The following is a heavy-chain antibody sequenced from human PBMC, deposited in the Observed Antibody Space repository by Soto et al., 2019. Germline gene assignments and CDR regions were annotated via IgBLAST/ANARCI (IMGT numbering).Heavy chain of an antibody. V-gene: IGHV4-59*01. CDR3: ARFTGIAAAGIDY. CDR2: IYYSGST. D-gene: IGHD6-13*01. CDR1: GGSISSYY. J-gene: IGHJ4*02. Sequence: SETLSLTCTVSGGSISSYYWSWIRQPPGKGLEWIGYIYYSGSTNYNPSLKSRVTISVDTSKNQFSLKLSSVTAADTAVYYCARFTGIAAAGIDYWGQGTLVTVS.